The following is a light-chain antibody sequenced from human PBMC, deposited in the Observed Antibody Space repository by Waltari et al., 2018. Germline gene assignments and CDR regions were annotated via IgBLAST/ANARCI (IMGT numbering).Light chain of an antibody. J-gene: IGLJ3*02. CDR1: NSNIVAGSD. CDR2: LNN. Sequence: QSVLTQPPTVSGAPGQRVTISCPGSNSNIVAGSDVHWYQQLPGTAPKLLIYLNNNRSSGVPDRFSGSESGTSASLAITGLQADDEADYYCQSFDYLLNGSLFGGGTKLTVL. V-gene: IGLV1-40*01. CDR3: QSFDYLLNGSL.